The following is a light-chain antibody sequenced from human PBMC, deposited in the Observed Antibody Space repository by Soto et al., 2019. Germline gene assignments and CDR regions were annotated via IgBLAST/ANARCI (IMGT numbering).Light chain of an antibody. CDR1: QSVSRN. J-gene: IGKJ1*01. Sequence: EIVLTQSPATLSVSPGERATLSCRASQSVSRNLAWYQQKPGQPPSLLIYAASTTATGIPARFSGSGSGTEFTLTISSLQSEDFAFYFCQQYSNWPETFGQGTKVEVK. V-gene: IGKV3-15*01. CDR2: AAS. CDR3: QQYSNWPET.